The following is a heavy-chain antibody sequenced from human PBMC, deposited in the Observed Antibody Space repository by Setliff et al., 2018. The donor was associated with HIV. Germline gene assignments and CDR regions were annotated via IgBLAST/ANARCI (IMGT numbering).Heavy chain of an antibody. Sequence: GGSLRLSCAASGFTFSSYSMNWVRQAPGKGLEWVSSSSDGYINYADSVKGRFTLSRDDAREFLYLQMHNLRVADTAVYYCARDLRPVLWPVFGGHWYFDLWGRGTLVTVSS. CDR1: GFTFSSYS. D-gene: IGHD3-10*01. CDR2: SSDGYI. J-gene: IGHJ2*01. V-gene: IGHV3-21*01. CDR3: ARDLRPVLWPVFGGHWYFDL.